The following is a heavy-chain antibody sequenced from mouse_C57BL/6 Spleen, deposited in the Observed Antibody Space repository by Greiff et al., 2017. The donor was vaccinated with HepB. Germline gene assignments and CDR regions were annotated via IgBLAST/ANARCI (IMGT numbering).Heavy chain of an antibody. CDR2: ISDGGSYT. Sequence: DVHLVESGGGLVKPGGSLKLSCAASGFTFSSYAMSWVRQTPEKRLEWVATISDGGSYTYYPDNVKGRFTISRDNAKNNLYLQMSHLKSEDTAMYYCARVYDGYYCYFDYWGQGTTLTVSS. CDR1: GFTFSSYA. V-gene: IGHV5-4*01. D-gene: IGHD2-3*01. CDR3: ARVYDGYYCYFDY. J-gene: IGHJ2*01.